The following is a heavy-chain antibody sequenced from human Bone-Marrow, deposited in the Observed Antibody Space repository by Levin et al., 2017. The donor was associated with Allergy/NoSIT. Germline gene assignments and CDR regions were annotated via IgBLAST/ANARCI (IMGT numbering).Heavy chain of an antibody. CDR1: DFSFTDAW. D-gene: IGHD3-3*01. J-gene: IGHJ6*02. CDR3: TTEGKSRITEFWSGYARYDVDV. Sequence: GESLKISCVASDFSFTDAWMNWVRQAPGKGLEWVGRIKSEIDGGTTDYATPVKGRFSISRDDSKNTLYLQMNRLKTEDTAVYYCTTEGKSRITEFWSGYARYDVDVWGQGTPVTVS. V-gene: IGHV3-15*07. CDR2: IKSEIDGGTT.